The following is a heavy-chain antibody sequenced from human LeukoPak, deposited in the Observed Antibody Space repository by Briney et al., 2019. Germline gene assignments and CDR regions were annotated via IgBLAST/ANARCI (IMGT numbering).Heavy chain of an antibody. J-gene: IGHJ5*02. CDR3: ARSYCSGGSCDPNWFDP. CDR2: IIPIFGTA. CDR1: GGTFSSYA. D-gene: IGHD2-15*01. V-gene: IGHV1-69*06. Sequence: SVKVSCKASGGTFSSYAISWVRQAPGQGLEWMGRIIPIFGTANYAQKFQGRVTITADKSTGTAYKELSSLRSEDTAVYYCARSYCSGGSCDPNWFDPWGQGTLVTVPS.